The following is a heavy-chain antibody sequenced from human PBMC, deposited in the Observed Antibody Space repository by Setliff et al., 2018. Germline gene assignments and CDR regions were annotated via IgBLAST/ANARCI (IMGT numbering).Heavy chain of an antibody. D-gene: IGHD3-3*01. CDR2: VYYSGTA. J-gene: IGHJ6*03. Sequence: SETLSLTCTVSGGSLGTYYWTLIRQPPGKGLEWIASVYYSGTAYYSPSLKSRVTISVDTSKNQFSLKLSSVTAADTAVYYCARMSGFQYMDVWGKGTTVTVSS. CDR1: GGSLGTYY. CDR3: ARMSGFQYMDV. V-gene: IGHV4-59*08.